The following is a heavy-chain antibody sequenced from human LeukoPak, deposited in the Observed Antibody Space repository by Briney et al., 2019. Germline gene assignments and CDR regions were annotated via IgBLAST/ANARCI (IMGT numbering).Heavy chain of an antibody. CDR1: GFTFSNNE. D-gene: IGHD4-11*01. V-gene: IGHV3-48*03. J-gene: IGHJ4*02. Sequence: PGGSLRLSCAASGFTFSNNEMSWVRQAPGKGLEWVSYISSGGSTIYYADSVKGRFTISSDNAKNSLYLQMNSLRPEDSAVYYCAKGTTAGGGGSTSFDYWGQGTLVTVSS. CDR2: ISSGGSTI. CDR3: AKGTTAGGGGSTSFDY.